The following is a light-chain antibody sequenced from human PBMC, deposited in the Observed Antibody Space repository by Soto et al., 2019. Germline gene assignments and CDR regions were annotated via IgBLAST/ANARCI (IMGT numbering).Light chain of an antibody. Sequence: EIMITQSPATLSVSPGERATLSCRASQSVSSNLAWYQQKPGQAPRLLIYAASSRATGIPARFSGSGSGTDFTLTISSLEPEDFAVYYCQQRSDWPTFGGGTKV. CDR2: AAS. CDR1: QSVSSN. J-gene: IGKJ4*01. V-gene: IGKV3-11*01. CDR3: QQRSDWPT.